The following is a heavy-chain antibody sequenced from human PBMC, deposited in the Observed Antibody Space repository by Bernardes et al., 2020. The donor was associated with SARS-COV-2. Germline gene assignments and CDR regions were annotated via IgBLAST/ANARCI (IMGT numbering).Heavy chain of an antibody. D-gene: IGHD1-26*01. J-gene: IGHJ4*02. V-gene: IGHV1-8*01. Sequence: ASVKVSCKAAGYTFTSFDINWVRQAPGQGLEWMGWMNPNSGNTDYAQKFQGRLTMTRDTSTSTVYMELNNLESEDTAVYFCARYRAWDAYYFEYWGQGTLVTVSS. CDR3: ARYRAWDAYYFEY. CDR1: GYTFTSFD. CDR2: MNPNSGNT.